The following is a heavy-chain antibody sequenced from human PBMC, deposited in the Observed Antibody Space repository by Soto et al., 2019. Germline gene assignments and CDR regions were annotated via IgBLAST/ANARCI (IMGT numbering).Heavy chain of an antibody. CDR2: IYYSGST. V-gene: IGHV4-59*01. J-gene: IGHJ4*02. Sequence: SETLSLTCTVSGGPISSYYWSWIRQPPGKGLEWIGYIYYSGSTNYNPSLKSRVTISVDTSKNQFSLKLSSVTAADTAVYYCAREHLNCSGGSCYFDYWGQGTLVTVSS. CDR3: AREHLNCSGGSCYFDY. D-gene: IGHD2-15*01. CDR1: GGPISSYY.